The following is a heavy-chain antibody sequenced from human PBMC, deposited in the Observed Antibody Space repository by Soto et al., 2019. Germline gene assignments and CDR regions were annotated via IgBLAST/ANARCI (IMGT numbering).Heavy chain of an antibody. CDR1: GFSLTTGGVG. D-gene: IGHD3-10*01. V-gene: IGHV2-5*02. CDR3: ARAQWFGDPFDY. CDR2: IYWDDDK. J-gene: IGHJ4*02. Sequence: QITLKESGPTLVKPTQTLTLTCTFSGFSLTTGGVGVGWIRQPPGKALEWLALIYWDDDKRYSPSLTSRLTITEDTSRNPVVLTMTNMDPVDTATYFCARAQWFGDPFDYWGQGTLVTVSS.